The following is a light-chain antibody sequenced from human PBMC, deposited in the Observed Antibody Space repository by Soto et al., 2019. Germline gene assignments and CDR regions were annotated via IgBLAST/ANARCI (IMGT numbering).Light chain of an antibody. Sequence: EIQMTQSPSFLSASAGDRVTIFCRASQSISNWLAWYQQKPRRAPKLLIYRASDLESGVPSRFSGSGSGTEFTLTISRLQPDDFATYYCQQYDSFPYTFGQGSKLDIK. J-gene: IGKJ2*01. CDR2: RAS. V-gene: IGKV1-5*03. CDR3: QQYDSFPYT. CDR1: QSISNW.